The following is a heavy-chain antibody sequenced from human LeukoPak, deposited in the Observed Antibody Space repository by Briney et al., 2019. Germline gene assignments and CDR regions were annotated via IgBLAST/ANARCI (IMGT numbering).Heavy chain of an antibody. Sequence: GASVKVSCKASGYTFTSYDINWVRQATGQGLEWMGWMNPNSGNTGYAQKFQGRVTMTRNTSISTAYMELSSLRSEDTAVYYCARVYSSSWSVRYYYYYYMDVWGEGTTVTVSS. V-gene: IGHV1-8*01. CDR3: ARVYSSSWSVRYYYYYYMDV. J-gene: IGHJ6*03. CDR2: MNPNSGNT. CDR1: GYTFTSYD. D-gene: IGHD6-13*01.